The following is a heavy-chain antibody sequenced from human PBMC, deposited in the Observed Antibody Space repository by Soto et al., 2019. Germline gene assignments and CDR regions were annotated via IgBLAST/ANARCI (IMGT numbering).Heavy chain of an antibody. D-gene: IGHD3-22*01. V-gene: IGHV4-59*01. CDR3: ARATYDSSGYYYPRY. CDR1: GGSISSYY. Sequence: SETLSLTCTVSGGSISSYYWIWIRQPPGKGLEWIGYIYYSGSTNYNPSLKSRVTISVDTSKNQFSLKLSSVTAADTAVYYCARATYDSSGYYYPRYWGQGTLVTSPQ. J-gene: IGHJ4*02. CDR2: IYYSGST.